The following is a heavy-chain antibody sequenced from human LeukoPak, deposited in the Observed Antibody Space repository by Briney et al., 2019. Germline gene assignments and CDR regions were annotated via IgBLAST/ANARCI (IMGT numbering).Heavy chain of an antibody. D-gene: IGHD1-26*01. V-gene: IGHV3-23*01. Sequence: GGSLRLSCAASGFTFSIYAMSWVRQAPGKGLEWVSTISGSGGSTHYADPVKGRFTISRDNSKNTLYLQMNSLRAEDTAVYYCAKFARPWGNFDYWGQGTLVTVSS. CDR2: ISGSGGST. CDR3: AKFARPWGNFDY. J-gene: IGHJ4*02. CDR1: GFTFSIYA.